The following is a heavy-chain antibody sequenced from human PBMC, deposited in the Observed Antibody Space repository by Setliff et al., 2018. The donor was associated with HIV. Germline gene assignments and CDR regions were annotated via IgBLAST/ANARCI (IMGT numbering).Heavy chain of an antibody. CDR3: ARVGASGVPSTMDYYYYMDV. CDR1: GGSFSSYH. J-gene: IGHJ6*03. V-gene: IGHV4-4*07. CDR2: IYASGST. D-gene: IGHD3-10*01. Sequence: PLETLSLTCTVSGGSFSSYHWSWIRHRAGKGLEWIGHIYASGSTNYNPSLESRVTMSVDTSRTQFSLKLRSVTAADTAVYYCARVGASGVPSTMDYYYYMDVWGKGTTVTVSS.